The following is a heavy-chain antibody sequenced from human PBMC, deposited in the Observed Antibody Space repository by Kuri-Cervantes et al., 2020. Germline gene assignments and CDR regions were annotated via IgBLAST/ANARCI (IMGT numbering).Heavy chain of an antibody. D-gene: IGHD1-26*01. V-gene: IGHV4-30-4*01. CDR1: GGSISSGDYY. J-gene: IGHJ3*02. Sequence: LRLSCTVSGGSISSGDYYWSWIRQPPGKGLEWIGYIYYSGSTYYNPSLKSRVTISVDTSKNQFSLKLSSVTAADTAVYYCARGGISGSYYLDAFDIWGQGTMVTVSS. CDR3: ARGGISGSYYLDAFDI. CDR2: IYYSGST.